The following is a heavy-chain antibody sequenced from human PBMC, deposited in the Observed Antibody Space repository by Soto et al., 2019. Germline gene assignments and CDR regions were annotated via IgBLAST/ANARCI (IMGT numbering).Heavy chain of an antibody. D-gene: IGHD5-18*01. CDR3: ARDVGYGLIDY. Sequence: EASVKVSCKASGYTFTSYGISWVRQAPGQGLEWMGWINAYNGNTNYAQKPQGRVTMTTDTSTSTAYMELRSLRSDDTAVYYCARDVGYGLIDYWGQGTLVTVSS. CDR1: GYTFTSYG. J-gene: IGHJ4*02. V-gene: IGHV1-18*01. CDR2: INAYNGNT.